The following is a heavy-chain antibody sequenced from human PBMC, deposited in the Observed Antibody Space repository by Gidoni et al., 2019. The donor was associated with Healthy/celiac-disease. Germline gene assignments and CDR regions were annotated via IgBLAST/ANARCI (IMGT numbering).Heavy chain of an antibody. D-gene: IGHD6-19*01. V-gene: IGHV3-30*18. J-gene: IGHJ4*02. Sequence: QVQLVEYGGGVVQPGRSLSLSCAACGFTFSGHGMHWVRQAPGKGLEWVAVISYDGSNKYYADSVKVRFTISRDNSKNTLYLQMNSLRAEDTAVYYCAKDHVAVAGDGDYFDYWGQGTLVTVSS. CDR1: GFTFSGHG. CDR2: ISYDGSNK. CDR3: AKDHVAVAGDGDYFDY.